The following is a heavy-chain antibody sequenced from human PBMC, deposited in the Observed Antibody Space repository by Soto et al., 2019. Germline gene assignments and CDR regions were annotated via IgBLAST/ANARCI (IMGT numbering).Heavy chain of an antibody. V-gene: IGHV3-48*01. CDR3: ARHVQQLATPFDY. Sequence: PGGSLRLSCAASGFTFSSYSMNWVRQAPGKGLEWVSYISSSSSTIYYADSVKGRFTISRDNAKNSLYLQMNSLRAEDTAVYYCARHVQQLATPFDYWGQGTLVTVSS. J-gene: IGHJ4*02. D-gene: IGHD6-13*01. CDR2: ISSSSSTI. CDR1: GFTFSSYS.